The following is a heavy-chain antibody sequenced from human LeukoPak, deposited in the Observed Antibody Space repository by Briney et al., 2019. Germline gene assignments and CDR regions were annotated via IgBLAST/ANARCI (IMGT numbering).Heavy chain of an antibody. Sequence: GGSLRLSCAASGFTFSSYGMHWVRQAPGKGLEWVAVISYDGSNKYYADSVKGRFTISRDNSKNTLYLQMNSLRAEDTAVYYCAKDLAGIVVVPAASDYWGQGTLVTVSS. CDR1: GFTFSSYG. CDR2: ISYDGSNK. V-gene: IGHV3-30*18. D-gene: IGHD2-2*01. CDR3: AKDLAGIVVVPAASDY. J-gene: IGHJ4*02.